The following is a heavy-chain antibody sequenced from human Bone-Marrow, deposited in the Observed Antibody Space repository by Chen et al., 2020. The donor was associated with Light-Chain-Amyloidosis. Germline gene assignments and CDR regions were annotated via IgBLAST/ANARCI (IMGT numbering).Heavy chain of an antibody. Sequence: GYTFHNYWIGWVRQMHGKGLEWMGVIYPDDSDARYSPSFEGQVTISADKSITTAYLQWRSLKASDTAMYYCARRRDGYNFDYWGQGTLVTVSS. V-gene: IGHV5-51*01. CDR3: ARRRDGYNFDY. J-gene: IGHJ4*02. CDR1: GYTFHNYW. CDR2: IYPDDSDA. D-gene: IGHD5-12*01.